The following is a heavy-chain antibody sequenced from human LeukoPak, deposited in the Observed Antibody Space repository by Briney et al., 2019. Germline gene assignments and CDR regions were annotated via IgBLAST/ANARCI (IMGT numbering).Heavy chain of an antibody. CDR2: IYHSGST. Sequence: SETLSLTCTVSGYSISSGYYWGWIRQPPGKGLEWIGSIYHSGSTYYNPSLKSRVTISVDTSKNQFSLKLSSVTAADTAVYYCARLREIPVFGVVTKSTSYFDYWGQGTLVTVSS. D-gene: IGHD3-3*01. CDR3: ARLREIPVFGVVTKSTSYFDY. V-gene: IGHV4-38-2*02. CDR1: GYSISSGYY. J-gene: IGHJ4*02.